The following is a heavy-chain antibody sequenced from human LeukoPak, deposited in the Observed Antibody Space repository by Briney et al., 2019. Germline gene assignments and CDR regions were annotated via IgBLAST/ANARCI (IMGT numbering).Heavy chain of an antibody. CDR3: ARLYSSGWSPVDYGMDV. CDR2: ISAYNGNT. V-gene: IGHV1-18*01. Sequence: ASVKVSCKASGYTFTSYGISWVRQAPGQGLEWMGWISAYNGNTNYAQKLQGRVTMTTDTSTSTDYMELRSLRSDDTAVYYCARLYSSGWSPVDYGMDVWGQGTTVTVSS. J-gene: IGHJ6*02. D-gene: IGHD6-19*01. CDR1: GYTFTSYG.